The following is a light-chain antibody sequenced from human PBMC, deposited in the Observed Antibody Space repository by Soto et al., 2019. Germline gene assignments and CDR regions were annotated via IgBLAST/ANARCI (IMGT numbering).Light chain of an antibody. Sequence: QSVLTQPASVSGSPGQSIAISCTGTTSDVGDYNYVSWYQQHPGKAPKLMIFDVSRRPSGVSDRFSGSKSGNTASLTISGLQAEDEADYYCSSYTTVSTLYVFGTGTKLTVL. V-gene: IGLV2-14*01. CDR1: TSDVGDYNY. J-gene: IGLJ1*01. CDR2: DVS. CDR3: SSYTTVSTLYV.